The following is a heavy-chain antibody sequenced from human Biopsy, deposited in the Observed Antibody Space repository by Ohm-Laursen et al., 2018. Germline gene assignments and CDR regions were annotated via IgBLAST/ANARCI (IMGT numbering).Heavy chain of an antibody. CDR3: AKDRYNYTPIGGFSMDV. CDR2: ISDDGRNK. D-gene: IGHD5-18*01. Sequence: SLRLSCAASGFSFSSYGMHWVRQAPGKGLEWVAVISDDGRNKYYIDSVRGRFTISRDNSRDTLYLQMSSLRAEDTAVYYCAKDRYNYTPIGGFSMDVWGQGTTVTVSS. V-gene: IGHV3-30*18. J-gene: IGHJ6*02. CDR1: GFSFSSYG.